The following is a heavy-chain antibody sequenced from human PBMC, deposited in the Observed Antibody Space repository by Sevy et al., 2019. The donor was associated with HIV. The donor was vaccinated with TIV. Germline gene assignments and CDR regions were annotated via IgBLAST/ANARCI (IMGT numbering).Heavy chain of an antibody. J-gene: IGHJ4*02. CDR3: ARERIAVAGMGYYFDF. Sequence: GGSLRLSCAASGFSFSGYGMHWVRQAPGKGLEWVAVIWYDGTNKEYKDSVKGLYTISRDNSKNTLYLQMNSLRAEDTAVYYCARERIAVAGMGYYFDFWGQGTLVTVSS. V-gene: IGHV3-33*01. CDR2: IWYDGTNK. CDR1: GFSFSGYG. D-gene: IGHD6-19*01.